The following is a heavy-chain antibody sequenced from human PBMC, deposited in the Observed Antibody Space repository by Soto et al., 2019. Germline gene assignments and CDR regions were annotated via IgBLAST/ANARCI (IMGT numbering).Heavy chain of an antibody. Sequence: QVQLVESGGGVVQPGRSLRLSCAASGFTFSSYAMHWVRQAPGKGLEWVAVISYDGSNKYYADSVKGRFTISRDNSKNTLYLQMNSLRAEDTAVYYCASGYECSPDYWGQGTLVTVSS. D-gene: IGHD3-16*01. CDR1: GFTFSSYA. CDR2: ISYDGSNK. J-gene: IGHJ4*02. V-gene: IGHV3-30-3*01. CDR3: ASGYECSPDY.